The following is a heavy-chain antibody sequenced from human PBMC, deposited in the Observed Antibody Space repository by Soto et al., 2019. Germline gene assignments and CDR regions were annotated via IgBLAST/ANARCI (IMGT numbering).Heavy chain of an antibody. Sequence: QVQLVQSGAEVKKPGSSVKVSCKASGGTFSSYAISWVRQAPGQGLEGMGGIIPIFGTANYAQKFQGRVTITADESTSTAYMALSSLRSEDTAVYYCASSLVVVTAIPGYYYYYGMDVWGQGTTVTVSS. CDR3: ASSLVVVTAIPGYYYYYGMDV. D-gene: IGHD2-21*02. CDR1: GGTFSSYA. J-gene: IGHJ6*02. CDR2: IIPIFGTA. V-gene: IGHV1-69*01.